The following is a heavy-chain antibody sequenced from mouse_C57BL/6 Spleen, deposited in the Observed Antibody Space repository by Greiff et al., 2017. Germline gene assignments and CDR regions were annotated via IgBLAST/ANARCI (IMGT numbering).Heavy chain of an antibody. D-gene: IGHD2-4*01. CDR2: ISGGGGNT. V-gene: IGHV5-9*01. Sequence: DVKLVASGGGLVKPGGSLKLSCAASGFTFSSYTMSWVRQTPEKRLEWVATISGGGGNTYYPDSVKGRFTISRDKAKNTLYLQMSSLRSEDTALYYCARQGDYGWYCDVWGTGTTVTVSS. J-gene: IGHJ1*03. CDR3: ARQGDYGWYCDV. CDR1: GFTFSSYT.